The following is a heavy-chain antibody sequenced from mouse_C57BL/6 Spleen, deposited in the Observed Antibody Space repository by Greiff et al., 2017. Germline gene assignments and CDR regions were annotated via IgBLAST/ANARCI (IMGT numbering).Heavy chain of an antibody. Sequence: QVQLQQSGAELVKPGASVKISCKASGYAFSSYWMNWVKQRPGKGLEWIGQIYPGDGDTNSNGKFKGKATLTADKSSSTAYMQLSLLTSEDSAVYFCARYYYGSSYADYWGQGTTLTVSS. CDR1: GYAFSSYW. CDR2: IYPGDGDT. V-gene: IGHV1-80*01. J-gene: IGHJ2*01. D-gene: IGHD1-1*01. CDR3: ARYYYGSSYADY.